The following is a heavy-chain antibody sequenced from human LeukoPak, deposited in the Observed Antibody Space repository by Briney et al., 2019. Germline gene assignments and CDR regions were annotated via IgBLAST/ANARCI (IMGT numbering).Heavy chain of an antibody. Sequence: CLRLSCAVGGFTCSSYAMSWVRQPPGKGLEWVSSISGSGGSTYDADSVKGRFTISRDNSKNTLDLQMNSLGADDTAVYYCARDWPSEWQQLPDYDAVDIWGQGTMVTVSS. CDR2: ISGSGGST. CDR1: GFTCSSYA. D-gene: IGHD6-13*01. CDR3: ARDWPSEWQQLPDYDAVDI. V-gene: IGHV3-23*01. J-gene: IGHJ3*02.